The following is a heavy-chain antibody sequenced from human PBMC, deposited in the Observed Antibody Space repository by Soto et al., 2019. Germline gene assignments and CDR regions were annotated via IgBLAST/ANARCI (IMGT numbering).Heavy chain of an antibody. D-gene: IGHD3-10*01. CDR1: GFTFSSYD. J-gene: IGHJ4*02. CDR3: ARASYYYGSGSYPFDY. V-gene: IGHV3-13*01. Sequence: PGGSLRLSCAASGFTFSSYDMHWVRQATGKGLEWVSAIGTAGDTYYPGSVKGRFTISRENAKNSLYLQMNSLRAGDTAVYYCARASYYYGSGSYPFDYWGQGTLVTVSS. CDR2: IGTAGDT.